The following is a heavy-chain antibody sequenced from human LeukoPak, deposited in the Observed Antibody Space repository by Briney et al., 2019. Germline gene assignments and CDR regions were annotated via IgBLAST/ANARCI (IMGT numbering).Heavy chain of an antibody. J-gene: IGHJ6*02. CDR2: ISPDGSKK. Sequence: GGSLRLSCAASGFTFSSHGMNWVRQAPGKGLEWVAGISPDGSKKYYVDAVKGRFTISRDNSKNMLYLQMNSLRVEDTAMYYCARDLSYFSFDDWGQGTTVTVSS. V-gene: IGHV3-33*01. D-gene: IGHD2-21*01. CDR3: ARDLSYFSFDD. CDR1: GFTFSSHG.